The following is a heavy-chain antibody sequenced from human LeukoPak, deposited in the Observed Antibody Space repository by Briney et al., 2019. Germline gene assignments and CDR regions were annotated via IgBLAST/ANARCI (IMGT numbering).Heavy chain of an antibody. J-gene: IGHJ5*02. CDR1: GASISSSSHC. CDR3: ARQEAVGWFDP. CDR2: IYYSGST. Sequence: PSETLSLTCTVSGASISSSSHCWGWIRQPPGKGLEWIGTIYYSGSTYYNPSLKSRVTISVDTSKNQFSLKLRSVTAADTAVYYCARQEAVGWFDPWGQGTLVTVSS. V-gene: IGHV4-39*01. D-gene: IGHD2-15*01.